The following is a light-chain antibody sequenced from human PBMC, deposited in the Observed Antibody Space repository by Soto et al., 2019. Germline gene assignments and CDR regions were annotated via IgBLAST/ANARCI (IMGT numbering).Light chain of an antibody. CDR1: SSNLGAGFD. CDR3: QSYDSSLSGSWV. CDR2: TNI. J-gene: IGLJ3*02. Sequence: QSVLTQPPSVSGAPGQRVTISCTGSSSNLGAGFDVHWYQQVPGTAPKLLIFTNINRPSGVPDRFSGSKSGTSASLAIAGLQAEDEADYYCQSYDSSLSGSWVFGGGTKVTVL. V-gene: IGLV1-40*01.